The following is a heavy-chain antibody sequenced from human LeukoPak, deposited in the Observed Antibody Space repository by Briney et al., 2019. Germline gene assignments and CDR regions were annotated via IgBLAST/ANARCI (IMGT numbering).Heavy chain of an antibody. CDR3: ARCYDNFDVALDI. V-gene: IGHV1-69*13. J-gene: IGHJ3*02. Sequence: SVKVSCKASGGTFSSYAISWVRQAPGQGLEWMGGIIPIFGTTNYAQKFQGRVTITADESTSPAYMELSSLRSEDTAVYYCARCYDNFDVALDIWSQGTMVTVSS. CDR1: GGTFSSYA. D-gene: IGHD3-9*01. CDR2: IIPIFGTT.